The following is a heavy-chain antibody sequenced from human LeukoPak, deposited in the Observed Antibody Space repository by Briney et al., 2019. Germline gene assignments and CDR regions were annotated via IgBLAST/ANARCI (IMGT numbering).Heavy chain of an antibody. Sequence: SVKVSCKASGGTFSSYTINWVRQAPGQGLEWMGGIIPIFGGGNYAQNSRGRVTITADESTSTAYMELSSLRSEDTAMYYCARGSVDMATSTWDGVDYWGQGTLVTVSS. J-gene: IGHJ4*02. CDR1: GGTFSSYT. D-gene: IGHD5-24*01. CDR3: ARGSVDMATSTWDGVDY. CDR2: IIPIFGGG. V-gene: IGHV1-69*13.